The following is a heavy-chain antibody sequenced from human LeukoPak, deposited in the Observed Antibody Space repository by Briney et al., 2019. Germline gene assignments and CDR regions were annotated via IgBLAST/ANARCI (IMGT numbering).Heavy chain of an antibody. V-gene: IGHV1-18*04. CDR2: ISANNGET. D-gene: IGHD2-2*01. Sequence: ASVMVSCKASGYTFTNYGISWVRQAPGQGLEWMAWISANNGETRYARNLQGRLTMTTDTSTSTAYMELRSLRPDDTAVYYCARVPPSAHQLLSSDYWGQGTQVTVSS. CDR1: GYTFTNYG. CDR3: ARVPPSAHQLLSSDY. J-gene: IGHJ4*02.